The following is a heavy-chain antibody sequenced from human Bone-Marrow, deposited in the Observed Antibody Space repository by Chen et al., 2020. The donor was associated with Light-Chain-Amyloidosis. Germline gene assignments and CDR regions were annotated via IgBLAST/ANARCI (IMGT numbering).Heavy chain of an antibody. Sequence: QLQLQESGPGLVKPSETLSLTCTVSGGSISSSSYYWGWIRQPPGKGLEWIGSIYYSGSTYYNPSLKSRVTISVDTSKNQFSLKLSSVTAADTAVYYCARHGRWVTIFGVVTPDWYFDLWGRGTLVTVSS. CDR2: IYYSGST. CDR1: GGSISSSSYY. D-gene: IGHD3-3*01. CDR3: ARHGRWVTIFGVVTPDWYFDL. J-gene: IGHJ2*01. V-gene: IGHV4-39*01.